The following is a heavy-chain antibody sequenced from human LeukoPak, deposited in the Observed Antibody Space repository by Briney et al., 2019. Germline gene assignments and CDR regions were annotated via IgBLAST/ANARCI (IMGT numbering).Heavy chain of an antibody. J-gene: IGHJ4*02. D-gene: IGHD3-10*01. Sequence: GGSLRLSCAASGFTFSSYGMHWVRQAPGKGLEWVAVIWYDGSNKYYADSVKGRFTISRDNSKNTLYLQMNSLRAEDTAVYYCAREGVTLLWSNFDYWGQGTLVTVSS. CDR2: IWYDGSNK. CDR3: AREGVTLLWSNFDY. CDR1: GFTFSSYG. V-gene: IGHV3-33*01.